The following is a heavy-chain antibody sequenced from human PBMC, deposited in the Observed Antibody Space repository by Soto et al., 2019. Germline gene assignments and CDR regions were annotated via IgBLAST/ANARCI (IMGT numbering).Heavy chain of an antibody. CDR1: GGTFNNYA. J-gene: IGHJ6*02. CDR2: IIPVFRTP. V-gene: IGHV1-69*12. Sequence: QVQLVQSGAEVKKPGTSVKVSCKASGGTFNNYAISWVRQVPGQGPEWMGGIIPVFRTPIYAQRFQGNVTITAEESTTTAYKELSSLNSEDTAVYYCARGRYCSCSKCKPYSYGMDVWGQGTKVTVSS. CDR3: ARGRYCSCSKCKPYSYGMDV. D-gene: IGHD2-15*01.